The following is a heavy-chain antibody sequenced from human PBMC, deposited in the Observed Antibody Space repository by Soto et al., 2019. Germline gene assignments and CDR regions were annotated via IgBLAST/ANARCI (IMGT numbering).Heavy chain of an antibody. CDR2: VSIGGST. CDR3: EKRRGAGGHFDY. CDR1: GFTFSSYA. V-gene: IGHV3-23*01. Sequence: GGSLRLSCAASGFTFSSYAMGWVRQGPGKGLEWVAVVSIGGSTHYADSVRGRFTISRDNSKNTLSLQMNSLTAEDTAVYFCEKRRGAGGHFDYWGQGALVTVSS. J-gene: IGHJ4*02. D-gene: IGHD2-15*01.